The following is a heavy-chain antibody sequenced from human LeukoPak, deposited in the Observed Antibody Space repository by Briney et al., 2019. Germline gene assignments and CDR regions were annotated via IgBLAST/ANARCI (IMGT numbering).Heavy chain of an antibody. V-gene: IGHV3-33*01. CDR2: IWYDGSNK. CDR1: GFTFSSYG. D-gene: IGHD2-15*01. Sequence: PGRSLRLSCAASGFTFSSYGMHWVRQAPGKGLEWVAVIWYDGSNKYYADSVKGRFPISRDNSKNTLYLQMDSLRDDDTGVYYCARDRRATPMYFFDCWGQGTRSPSPQ. J-gene: IGHJ4*02. CDR3: ARDRRATPMYFFDC.